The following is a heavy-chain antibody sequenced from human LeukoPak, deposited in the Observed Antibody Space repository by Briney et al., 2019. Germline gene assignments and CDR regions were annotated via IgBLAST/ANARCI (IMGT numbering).Heavy chain of an antibody. CDR1: GYSISSGYY. V-gene: IGHV4-38-2*01. CDR3: ARGDFYNYGKPFDS. J-gene: IGHJ4*02. Sequence: SETLSLTCAVSGYSISSGYYWGWTRPPPGKGPEWIGSIDQSGSTYYNPSLKSRVTISVDTSRNQFSLKLRFVTAADTAVYYCARGDFYNYGKPFDSWGQGIMVTISS. CDR2: IDQSGST. D-gene: IGHD5-18*01.